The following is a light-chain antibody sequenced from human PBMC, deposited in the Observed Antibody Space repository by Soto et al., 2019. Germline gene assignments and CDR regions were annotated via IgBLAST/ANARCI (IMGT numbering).Light chain of an antibody. V-gene: IGKV3-15*01. CDR3: QLYHNWPPWRT. CDR2: GAS. Sequence: ETVMTQSPATLSVSPGERATLSCRASQSVSSNLACYQQKPGQAPRLLIYGASTRATGIPARFSGSGSGTEFTLTISSLQSEDFAVYYCQLYHNWPPWRTFGHGTKLEIK. CDR1: QSVSSN. J-gene: IGKJ2*01.